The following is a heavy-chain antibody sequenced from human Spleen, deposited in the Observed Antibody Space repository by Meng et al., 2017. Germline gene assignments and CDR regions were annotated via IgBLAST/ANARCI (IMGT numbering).Heavy chain of an antibody. Sequence: HVILEQVVVGTIKPSVTLSLTCAVYGWSLRGYYWSWIRQPPGKGLYWIGDVHHRGSTNYNPSLKSRVTISVDTSKNQFSLNLSSVTAADTAVYYCARLYNSRWNAAEYFQHWGQGTLVTVSS. CDR2: VHHRGST. J-gene: IGHJ1*01. CDR3: ARLYNSRWNAAEYFQH. V-gene: IGHV4-34*02. CDR1: GWSLRGYY. D-gene: IGHD6-13*01.